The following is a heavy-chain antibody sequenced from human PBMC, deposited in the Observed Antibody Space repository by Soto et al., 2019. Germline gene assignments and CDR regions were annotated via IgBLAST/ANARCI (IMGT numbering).Heavy chain of an antibody. J-gene: IGHJ6*02. CDR3: ARGVSTYYDILTGLSPSQTYYYYGMDV. CDR1: GGTFSSYA. Sequence: SVQVSCKASGGTFSSYAISWVRQAPGQGLEWMGGIIPIFGTANYAQKFHGRVTITADESTSTAYMELSSLRSEDTAVYYCARGVSTYYDILTGLSPSQTYYYYGMDVWGQGTTVTVSS. D-gene: IGHD3-9*01. V-gene: IGHV1-69*13. CDR2: IIPIFGTA.